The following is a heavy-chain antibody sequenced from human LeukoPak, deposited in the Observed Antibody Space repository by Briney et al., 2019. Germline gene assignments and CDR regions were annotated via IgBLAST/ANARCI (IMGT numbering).Heavy chain of an antibody. V-gene: IGHV4-59*12. CDR3: AREVETRYVDNFDI. Sequence: PSETLSLTCSVSGGSISSYYWSWIRQPPGKGLEWIGYMYYSGSTNYNPSLKSRVTISVDTSKNQFSLQLSSVTAADTAVYYCAREVETRYVDNFDIWGQGTMVTVSS. CDR1: GGSISSYY. J-gene: IGHJ3*02. D-gene: IGHD3-9*01. CDR2: MYYSGST.